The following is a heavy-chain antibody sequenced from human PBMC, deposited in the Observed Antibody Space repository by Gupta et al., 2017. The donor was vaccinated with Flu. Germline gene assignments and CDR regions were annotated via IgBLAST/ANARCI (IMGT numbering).Heavy chain of an antibody. D-gene: IGHD2-2*02. J-gene: IGHJ6*02. CDR3: AHTPYCSSTSCYTGRGTGMDV. Sequence: QITLKESGPTLVKPTQTLTLTCNFSGFSLSTSGVGVGWIRQPPGKSLEWLALIYWNDDKRYSPSLKSRLTITKDTSKNQVVLTMTNMGPVDTATYYCAHTPYCSSTSCYTGRGTGMDVWGQGTTVTVSS. CDR1: GFSLSTSGVG. V-gene: IGHV2-5*01. CDR2: IYWNDDK.